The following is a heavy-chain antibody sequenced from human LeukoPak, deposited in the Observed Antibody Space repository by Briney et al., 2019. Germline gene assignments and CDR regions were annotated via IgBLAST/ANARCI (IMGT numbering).Heavy chain of an antibody. CDR1: GGSFSGDF. Sequence: SETLSLTCAVYGGSFSGDFWSWIRQSPGKGLEWIGEINHGGSTTYNPSLQSRVTMSVDTSTNQFSLKLSSVIAADTAVYYCAREYDSIGYYYWVWFDPWGQGTLVTVSS. CDR3: AREYDSIGYYYWVWFDP. V-gene: IGHV4-34*01. D-gene: IGHD3-22*01. J-gene: IGHJ5*02. CDR2: INHGGST.